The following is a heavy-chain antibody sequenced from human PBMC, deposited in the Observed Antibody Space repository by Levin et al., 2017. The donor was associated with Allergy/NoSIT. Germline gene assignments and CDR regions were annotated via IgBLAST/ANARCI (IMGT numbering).Heavy chain of an antibody. CDR3: ARPRGHFSNGYFDL. J-gene: IGHJ2*01. CDR2: IYHSGNT. CDR1: GDSIISYS. V-gene: IGHV4-59*08. Sequence: SETLSLTCTASGDSIISYSWSWIRQPPGKGLEWIGCIYHSGNTNYNPSLKSRVIISVDTSKNQFSLILSSVTAADTAVYYCARPRGHFSNGYFDLWGRGTPVTVSS. D-gene: IGHD3-3*02.